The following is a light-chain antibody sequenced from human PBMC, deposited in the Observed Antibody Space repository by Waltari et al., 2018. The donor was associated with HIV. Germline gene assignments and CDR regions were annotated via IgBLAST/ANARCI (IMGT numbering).Light chain of an antibody. J-gene: IGLJ3*02. Sequence: QSVLTQPPSASGTPGQRVTISCSGSSSNIGSNIVNWYQQLPGTAPKLLIYSNKQRPSGVPDLFSGSKSGTSASLAISGLQSEDEAEYYCAAWDDSLNGWVFGGGTKLTVL. CDR1: SSNIGSNI. V-gene: IGLV1-44*01. CDR3: AAWDDSLNGWV. CDR2: SNK.